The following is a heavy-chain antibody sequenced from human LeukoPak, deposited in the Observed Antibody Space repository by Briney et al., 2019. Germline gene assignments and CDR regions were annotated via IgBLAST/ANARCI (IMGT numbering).Heavy chain of an antibody. CDR2: IYYSGST. V-gene: IGHV4-61*08. J-gene: IGHJ4*02. CDR3: ARVKDTDYGDYGNYFDY. D-gene: IGHD4-17*01. Sequence: SETLSLTCTVSGGSISTTAYYWAWIRQPPGKGLEWIGYIYYSGSTNYNPSLKSRVTISVDTSKNQFSLKLSSVTAADTAVYYCARVKDTDYGDYGNYFDYWGQGTLVTVSS. CDR1: GGSISTTAYY.